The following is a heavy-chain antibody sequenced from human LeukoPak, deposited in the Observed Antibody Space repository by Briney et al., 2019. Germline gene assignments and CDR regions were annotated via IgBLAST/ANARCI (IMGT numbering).Heavy chain of an antibody. Sequence: GGSLRLSCAASGFTFSRYWVHWGRHAPGKGLVWVSRIKGDGSSTNSADSVKGRFTISRDNAQNTLYLQMNSLRAEDTAVYSCVRDIYYESSGYSTPPDYWGEGPLVTVSS. J-gene: IGHJ4*02. CDR1: GFTFSRYW. CDR2: IKGDGSST. V-gene: IGHV3-74*01. CDR3: VRDIYYESSGYSTPPDY. D-gene: IGHD3-22*01.